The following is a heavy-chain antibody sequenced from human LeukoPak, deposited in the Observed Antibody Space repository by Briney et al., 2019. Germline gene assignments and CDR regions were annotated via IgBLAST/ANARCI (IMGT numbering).Heavy chain of an antibody. CDR3: ARVEGIGANWFDP. V-gene: IGHV4-59*08. D-gene: IGHD6-13*01. CDR1: GGSISSYY. J-gene: IGHJ5*02. CDR2: IYYSGST. Sequence: PSETLSITCTVSGGSISSYYWSWIRQPPGKGLEWIGYIYYSGSTNYNPSLKSRVTISVDTSKNQFSLKLSSVTAADTAVYYCARVEGIGANWFDPWGQGTLVTVSS.